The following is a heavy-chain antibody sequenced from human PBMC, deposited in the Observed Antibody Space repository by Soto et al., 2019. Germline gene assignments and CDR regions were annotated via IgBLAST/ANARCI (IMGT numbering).Heavy chain of an antibody. Sequence: TGGALRLSCASPGFTFSSDGIHWVRQAPGKGLEWVAVISYDGSNKYYADSVKGRFTISRDNSKNTLYLQMNSLRAEDTAVYYCATYYYDSPNYYYGMDVWGQGTTVTVSS. J-gene: IGHJ6*02. CDR1: GFTFSSDG. CDR3: ATYYYDSPNYYYGMDV. D-gene: IGHD3-22*01. CDR2: ISYDGSNK. V-gene: IGHV3-30*03.